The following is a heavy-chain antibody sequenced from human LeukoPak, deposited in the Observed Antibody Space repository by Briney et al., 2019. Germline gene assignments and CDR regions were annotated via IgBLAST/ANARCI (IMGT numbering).Heavy chain of an antibody. Sequence: SGGSLRLSCAASGFTVSSNYMNWVRQAPGKGLEWVSVINTGDTTDYADSVKGRFTISRDNSKNTLYLQMNSLRAEDTAVYYCARDMGGASVSFDYWGQGALVTVSS. V-gene: IGHV3-53*01. D-gene: IGHD1-26*01. J-gene: IGHJ4*02. CDR1: GFTVSSNY. CDR3: ARDMGGASVSFDY. CDR2: INTGDTT.